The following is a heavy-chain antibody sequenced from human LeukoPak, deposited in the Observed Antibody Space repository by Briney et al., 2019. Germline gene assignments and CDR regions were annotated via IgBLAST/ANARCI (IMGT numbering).Heavy chain of an antibody. CDR3: AGVDFGLDY. CDR2: IYYSGST. Sequence: SETLSLTCAVYGGSFSGYYWSWIRQPPGKGLEWIGYIYYSGSTNYNPSLKSRVTISVDTSKNQFSLKLSSVTAADTAVYYCAGVDFGLDYWGQGTLVTVSS. V-gene: IGHV4-59*01. D-gene: IGHD3-16*01. J-gene: IGHJ4*02. CDR1: GGSFSGYY.